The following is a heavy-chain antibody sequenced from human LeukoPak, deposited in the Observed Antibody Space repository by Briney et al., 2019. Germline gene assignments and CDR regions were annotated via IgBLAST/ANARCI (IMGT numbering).Heavy chain of an antibody. CDR2: IYYSGST. D-gene: IGHD6-19*01. CDR1: GGSISNSRYY. V-gene: IGHV4-39*01. CDR3: ASSSGWYNGFDY. J-gene: IGHJ4*02. Sequence: PSETLSLTCTGSGGSISNSRYYWGWIRQPPGKGLEWIGSIYYSGSTYYNPSLKSRVTISVDTSKTQFPLKMSSVTAAETAVYYCASSSGWYNGFDYWGQGTLVTVSS.